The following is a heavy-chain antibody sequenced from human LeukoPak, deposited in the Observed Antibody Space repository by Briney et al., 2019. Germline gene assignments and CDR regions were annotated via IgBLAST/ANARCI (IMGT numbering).Heavy chain of an antibody. CDR2: IIPIFGTA. Sequence: ASVKVSCKASGGTFSSYAISWVRQAPGQGLEWMGGIIPIFGTANYAQKFQGRVTITTDESTSTAYMELSSLRSEDTAVYYCARDSEVGIRNYYYYYMDVWGKGTTVTVSS. V-gene: IGHV1-69*05. D-gene: IGHD2-21*01. CDR3: ARDSEVGIRNYYYYYMDV. CDR1: GGTFSSYA. J-gene: IGHJ6*03.